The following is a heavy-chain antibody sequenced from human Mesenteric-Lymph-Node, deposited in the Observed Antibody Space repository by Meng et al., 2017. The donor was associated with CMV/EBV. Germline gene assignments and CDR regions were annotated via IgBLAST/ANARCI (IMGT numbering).Heavy chain of an antibody. CDR3: ASLDTTGYSNDAFDI. CDR1: GGSFSGYY. Sequence: GSLRLSCAVYGGSFSGYYWSWIRQPPGKGLEWIGEINHSGSTNYNPSLKSRVTISVDTSKNQFSLKLSSVTAADTAVYYCASLDTTGYSNDAFDIWGQGTMVTVSS. CDR2: INHSGST. J-gene: IGHJ3*02. D-gene: IGHD3-9*01. V-gene: IGHV4-34*01.